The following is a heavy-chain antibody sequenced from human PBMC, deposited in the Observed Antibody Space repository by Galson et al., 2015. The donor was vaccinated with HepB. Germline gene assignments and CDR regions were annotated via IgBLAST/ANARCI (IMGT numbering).Heavy chain of an antibody. Sequence: SLRLSCAASGFTLSSYAMHWVRQAPGKGLEYVSAISSNGGSTYYADSVKGRFTISRDNSKNTLYLQMSSLRAEDTAVYYCVNHYDFWSGKYGMDVWGQGTTVTVSS. V-gene: IGHV3-64D*06. D-gene: IGHD3-3*01. CDR2: ISSNGGST. CDR3: VNHYDFWSGKYGMDV. CDR1: GFTLSSYA. J-gene: IGHJ6*02.